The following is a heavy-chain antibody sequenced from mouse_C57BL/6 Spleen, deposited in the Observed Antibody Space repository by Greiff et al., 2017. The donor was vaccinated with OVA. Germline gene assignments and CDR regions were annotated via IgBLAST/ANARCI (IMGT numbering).Heavy chain of an antibody. J-gene: IGHJ1*03. V-gene: IGHV1-82*01. D-gene: IGHD2-4*01. CDR1: GYAFSSSW. Sequence: QVQLQQSGPELVKPGASVKISCKASGYAFSSSWMNWVKQRPGQGLEWIGRIYPGDGDTNYNGKFKGKATLTADKSSSTAYMQLSSLTSEDSAVYFCARSIYYDHWYFDVWGTGTTVTVSS. CDR2: IYPGDGDT. CDR3: ARSIYYDHWYFDV.